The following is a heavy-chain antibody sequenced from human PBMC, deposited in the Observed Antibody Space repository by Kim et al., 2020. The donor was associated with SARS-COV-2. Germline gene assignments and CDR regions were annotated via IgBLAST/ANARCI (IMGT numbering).Heavy chain of an antibody. Sequence: GGSLRLSCAASGFTFSSYAMSWVRQAPGKGLEWVSAISGSGGSTYYADSVKGRFTISRDNSKNTLYLQMNSLRAEDTAVYYCAKTTVTTMGALEFDPWGQGTLVTVAS. V-gene: IGHV3-23*01. CDR3: AKTTVTTMGALEFDP. CDR1: GFTFSSYA. J-gene: IGHJ5*02. CDR2: ISGSGGST. D-gene: IGHD4-17*01.